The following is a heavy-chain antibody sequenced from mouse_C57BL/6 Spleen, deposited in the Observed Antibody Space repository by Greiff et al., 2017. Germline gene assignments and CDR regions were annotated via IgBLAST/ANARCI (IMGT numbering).Heavy chain of an antibody. CDR3: AKERDYYGSSYWYFDV. CDR2: INPNNGGT. CDR1: GYTFTDYY. V-gene: IGHV1-26*01. Sequence: EVQLQQSGPELVKPGASVKISCKASGYTFTDYYMNWVKQSHGKSLEWIGDINPNNGGTSYNQKFKGKATLTVDKSSSTAYMELRSLTSEDSAVYYCAKERDYYGSSYWYFDVWGTGTTVTVSS. J-gene: IGHJ1*03. D-gene: IGHD1-1*01.